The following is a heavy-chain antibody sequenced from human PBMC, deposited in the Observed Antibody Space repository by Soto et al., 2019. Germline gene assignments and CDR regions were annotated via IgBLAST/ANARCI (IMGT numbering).Heavy chain of an antibody. CDR3: ARGIDEYKLGTV. CDR1: GGSLSGYY. J-gene: IGHJ6*02. Sequence: SETLSLTCAVYGGSLSGYYWSWIRQSPGKGLEWIGEIHPSVSPHYNPSLNSRVTMSLDTSKNQFSLKLTSVTAADTALYFCARGIDEYKLGTVWGPGTKVTVSS. D-gene: IGHD1-1*01. CDR2: IHPSVSP. V-gene: IGHV4-34*01.